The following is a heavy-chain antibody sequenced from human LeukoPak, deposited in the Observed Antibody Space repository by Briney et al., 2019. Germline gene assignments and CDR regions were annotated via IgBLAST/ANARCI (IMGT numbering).Heavy chain of an antibody. CDR3: ARDGTSSPYYYYMDV. V-gene: IGHV3-48*04. CDR1: GFTFSSYS. D-gene: IGHD1-14*01. J-gene: IGHJ6*03. CDR2: ISSSSSTI. Sequence: GGSLRLSCAASGFTFSSYSMNWVRQAPGKGLEWVSYISSSSSTIYYADSVKSRFTISRDNAKNSLYLQMNSLRAEDTAVYYCARDGTSSPYYYYMDVWGKGTTVTVSS.